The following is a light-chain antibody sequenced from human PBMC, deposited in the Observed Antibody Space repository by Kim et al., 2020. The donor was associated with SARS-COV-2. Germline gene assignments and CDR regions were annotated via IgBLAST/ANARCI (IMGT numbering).Light chain of an antibody. CDR2: GKN. CDR3: NSRDSSGNHHVV. CDR1: SLRSYY. V-gene: IGLV3-19*01. J-gene: IGLJ2*01. Sequence: GQTVRITCQGDSLRSYYASWYQQKPGRAPVLVVYGKNNRPSGIPDRFSGSSSGNTASLTITGAQAEDEAGYYCNSRDSSGNHHVVFGGGTQLTVL.